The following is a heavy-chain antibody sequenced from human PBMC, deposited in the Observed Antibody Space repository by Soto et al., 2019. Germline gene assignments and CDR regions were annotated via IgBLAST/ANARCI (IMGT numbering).Heavy chain of an antibody. CDR2: ISYDGGAK. CDR3: ARDIGGRDTYNQIGLDI. CDR1: GYSFATNA. D-gene: IGHD1-1*01. J-gene: IGHJ3*02. Sequence: QAQLVESGGGVVQPGRSLRLSCAGSGYSFATNAMHWVRQAPGKGLEWVASISYDGGAKHYGNSVKGRFTISRDNSKNTLNLQMDSLITEDTSIYYCARDIGGRDTYNQIGLDIWGQGTMVIVSS. V-gene: IGHV3-30*04.